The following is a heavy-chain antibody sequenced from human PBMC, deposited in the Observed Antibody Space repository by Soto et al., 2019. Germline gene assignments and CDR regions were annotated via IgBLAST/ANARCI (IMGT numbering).Heavy chain of an antibody. Sequence: ASVKVSCKASGYTFTSYGISWVRQAPGQGLEWMGWISAYNGNTNYAQKLQGRVTMTTDTSTSTAYMELRSLRSDDTAVYYCAREIWATATTGDYYYYGMDVWGQGTTVTVSS. J-gene: IGHJ6*02. CDR2: ISAYNGNT. V-gene: IGHV1-18*01. D-gene: IGHD4-17*01. CDR1: GYTFTSYG. CDR3: AREIWATATTGDYYYYGMDV.